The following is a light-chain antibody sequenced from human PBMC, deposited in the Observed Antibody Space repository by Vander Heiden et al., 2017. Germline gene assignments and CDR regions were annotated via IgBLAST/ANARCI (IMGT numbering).Light chain of an antibody. J-gene: IGLJ3*02. CDR1: SSDVGGYNY. CDR2: DVS. V-gene: IGLV2-14*01. Sequence: QSALTQPACVSGSPGQPITISCTGTSSDVGGYNYVSWYQQHPGKAPKLMIYDVSNRPSGVSNRFSGSKSGNTASLTISGLQAEDEADYYCSSYTSSSTLVFGGGTKLTVL. CDR3: SSYTSSSTLV.